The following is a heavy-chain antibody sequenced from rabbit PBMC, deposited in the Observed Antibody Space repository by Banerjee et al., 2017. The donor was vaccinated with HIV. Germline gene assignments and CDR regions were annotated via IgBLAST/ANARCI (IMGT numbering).Heavy chain of an antibody. J-gene: IGHJ4*01. V-gene: IGHV1S45*01. Sequence: QEQLEESGGDLVKPEGSLTLTCTASGFSFSSNYWICWVRQAPGEGLEWIGCIGVGSGTNYYANWAKGRFTISKTSSTTVTLQMTSLTAADTATYFCARGGGGGDGFDLWGPGTLSPS. CDR1: GFSFSSNYW. CDR2: IGVGSGTN. D-gene: IGHD2-1*01. CDR3: ARGGGGGDGFDL.